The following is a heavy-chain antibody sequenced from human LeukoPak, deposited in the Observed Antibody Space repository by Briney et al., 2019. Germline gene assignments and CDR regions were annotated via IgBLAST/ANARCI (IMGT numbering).Heavy chain of an antibody. V-gene: IGHV1-69*13. J-gene: IGHJ4*02. CDR2: IIPIFGTA. D-gene: IGHD3-22*01. CDR1: GGTFSSYA. CDR3: ARSFSSTYYYDSSGYTPGNY. Sequence: ASVKVSCKASGGTFSSYAISWVQQAPGQGLEWMGGIIPIFGTANYAQKFQGRVTITADESTSTAYMELSSLRSEDTAVYYCARSFSSTYYYDSSGYTPGNYWGQGTLVTVSS.